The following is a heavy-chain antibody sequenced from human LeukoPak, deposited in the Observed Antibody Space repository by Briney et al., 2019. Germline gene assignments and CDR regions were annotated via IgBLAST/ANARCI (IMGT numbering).Heavy chain of an antibody. CDR1: GGTFSSYA. CDR3: ARAYCGGDCYSPRDAFDI. D-gene: IGHD2-21*01. V-gene: IGHV1-69*13. J-gene: IGHJ3*02. CDR2: IIPIFGTA. Sequence: ASVKVSCRASGGTFSSYAISWVRQAPGQGLEWMGGIIPIFGTANYAQKFQGRVTITADESPSTAYMELSSLRSEDTAVYYCARAYCGGDCYSPRDAFDIWGQGTMVTVSS.